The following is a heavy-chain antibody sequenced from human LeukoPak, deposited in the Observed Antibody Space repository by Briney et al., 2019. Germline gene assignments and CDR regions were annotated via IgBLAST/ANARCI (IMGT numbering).Heavy chain of an antibody. D-gene: IGHD3-16*01. CDR1: GFTFSSYA. J-gene: IGHJ4*02. V-gene: IGHV3-64*01. CDR3: ARDWFGAVTKNYFDY. CDR2: ISSNGGST. Sequence: GGSLRLSCAASGFTFSSYAMHWVRQAPGKGLEYVSAISSNGGSTYYANSVKGRFTISRDNSKNTLYLQMSSLRSEDTAVYYCARDWFGAVTKNYFDYWGQGTLVTVSS.